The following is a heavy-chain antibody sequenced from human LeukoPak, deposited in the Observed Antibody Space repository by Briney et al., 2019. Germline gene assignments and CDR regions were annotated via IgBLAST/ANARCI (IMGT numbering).Heavy chain of an antibody. J-gene: IGHJ6*02. V-gene: IGHV1-69*05. CDR2: IIPIFGTA. Sequence: ASVKVSCKASGGTFSSYAISWVRQAPGQGLEWMGGIIPIFGTANYAQKFQGRVTMTRNTSISTAYMELSSLRSEDTAVYYCARTGYSYGYLYYYYGMDVWGQGTTVTVSS. D-gene: IGHD5-18*01. CDR3: ARTGYSYGYLYYYYGMDV. CDR1: GGTFSSYA.